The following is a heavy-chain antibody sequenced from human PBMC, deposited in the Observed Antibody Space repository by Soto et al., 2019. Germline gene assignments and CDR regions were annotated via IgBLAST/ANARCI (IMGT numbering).Heavy chain of an antibody. CDR1: GFTFSSYA. CDR2: IRYGGSSK. D-gene: IGHD3-9*01. CDR3: AKDGRAGLTGYYRVPCVY. J-gene: IGHJ4*02. V-gene: IGHV3-30*04. Sequence: PGGSLRLSCAASGFTFSSYAMHWVRQAPGKGLEWVAAIRYGGSSKYYADSVKGRFTISRDNSKNTLYLQMNSLRAEDTAVYYCAKDGRAGLTGYYRVPCVYWGQGTLVTVSS.